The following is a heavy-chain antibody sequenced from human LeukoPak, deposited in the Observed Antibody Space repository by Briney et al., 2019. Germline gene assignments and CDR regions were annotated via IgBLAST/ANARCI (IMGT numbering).Heavy chain of an antibody. Sequence: ETLSLTCTVSGGSISSYYWSWIRQPPGKGLEWVSSISSSSSYIYYADSVKGRFTISRDNAKNSLYLQMNSLRAEDTAVYYCAKDRGVLLKALLDYWGQGTLVTVSS. D-gene: IGHD3-10*01. J-gene: IGHJ4*02. CDR3: AKDRGVLLKALLDY. CDR1: GGSISSYY. CDR2: ISSSSSYI. V-gene: IGHV3-21*04.